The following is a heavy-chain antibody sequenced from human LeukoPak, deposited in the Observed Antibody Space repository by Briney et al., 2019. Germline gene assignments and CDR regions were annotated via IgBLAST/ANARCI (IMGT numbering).Heavy chain of an antibody. Sequence: ASVKVSCKASGYTFTTYGISWVRQPPGQGLEWMGWISAYNGNTNYAQKLQGRLTMTTDTSTNTAYMELRSLRSDDTAVYYCARDLIAARPNWYDPWGQGTLVTVSS. J-gene: IGHJ5*02. V-gene: IGHV1-18*01. D-gene: IGHD6-6*01. CDR2: ISAYNGNT. CDR1: GYTFTTYG. CDR3: ARDLIAARPNWYDP.